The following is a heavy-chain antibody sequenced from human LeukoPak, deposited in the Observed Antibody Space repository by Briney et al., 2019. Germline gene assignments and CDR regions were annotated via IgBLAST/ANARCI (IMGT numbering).Heavy chain of an antibody. D-gene: IGHD3-10*01. V-gene: IGHV4-39*07. CDR2: FVYAGI. J-gene: IGHJ5*02. CDR3: ARSITMVRGVIGLRWFDP. CDR1: GDSISSRDYY. Sequence: SSETLSLTCTVSGDSISSRDYYWAWIRQSPRKGLEWIGSFVYAGIYYNPSLDGRVTISIDTSRNQFSLKLNSVTAADTAVYYCARSITMVRGVIGLRWFDPWGQGTLVTVSS.